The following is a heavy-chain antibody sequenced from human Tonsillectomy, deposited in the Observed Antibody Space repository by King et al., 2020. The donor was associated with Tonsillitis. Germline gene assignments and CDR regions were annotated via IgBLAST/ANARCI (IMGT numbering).Heavy chain of an antibody. Sequence: VQLVESGGGVVQPGRSLRISCAASGFTFSSYGMHWVRQAPGKGLEWVAVISYDGSDKYYVDSVKGRFTISRDNSKNTLYLQMNSLRAEDTAVYYCARDQSYYDSSGYYSDWGQGTMVTVSS. J-gene: IGHJ3*01. CDR1: GFTFSSYG. V-gene: IGHV3-30*05. CDR3: ARDQSYYDSSGYYSD. CDR2: ISYDGSDK. D-gene: IGHD3-22*01.